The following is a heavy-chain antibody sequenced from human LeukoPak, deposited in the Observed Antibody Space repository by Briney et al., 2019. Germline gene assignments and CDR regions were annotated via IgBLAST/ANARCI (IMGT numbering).Heavy chain of an antibody. CDR2: IYTSGRT. J-gene: IGHJ4*02. Sequence: SETLSLTCTVSGGSISTYYWSWIRQPAGKGLEWIGRIYTSGRTNYNPSLKSRLTISADTSKYQFSLKLSSVTAADTAVYYCARLGYSSGYWGQGTLVTVSS. CDR3: ARLGYSSGY. D-gene: IGHD6-19*01. V-gene: IGHV4-4*07. CDR1: GGSISTYY.